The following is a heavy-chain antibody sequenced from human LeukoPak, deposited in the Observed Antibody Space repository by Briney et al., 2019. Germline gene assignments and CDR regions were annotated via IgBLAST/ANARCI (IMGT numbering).Heavy chain of an antibody. J-gene: IGHJ3*02. D-gene: IGHD2-15*01. CDR3: ATGSLDAFDI. CDR1: GFTFSSYG. V-gene: IGHV3-30*03. Sequence: PGGSLRLSCAASGFTFSSYGMHWVRQAPGKGLEWVAVISYDGSNKYYADSVKGRFTISRDNSKNTLYLQMNSLRAEDTAVYYCATGSLDAFDIWGQGTMVTVSS. CDR2: ISYDGSNK.